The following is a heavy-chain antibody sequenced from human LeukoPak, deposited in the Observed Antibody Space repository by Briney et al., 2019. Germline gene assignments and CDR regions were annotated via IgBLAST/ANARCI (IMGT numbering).Heavy chain of an antibody. J-gene: IGHJ4*02. D-gene: IGHD2-15*01. CDR2: IVPIFGTA. V-gene: IGHV1-69*05. CDR3: ARSRDSGYFDY. CDR1: GGTFSSYA. Sequence: ASVKVSCKASGGTFSSYAISWVRQAPGQGLEWMGGIVPIFGTANYAQKFQGRVTITTDESTSTAYMELSSLRSEDTAVYYCARSRDSGYFDYWGQGTLVTVSS.